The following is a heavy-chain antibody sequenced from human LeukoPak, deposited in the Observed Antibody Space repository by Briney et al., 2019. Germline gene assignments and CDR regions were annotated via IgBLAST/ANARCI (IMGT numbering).Heavy chain of an antibody. CDR3: ARVGSPSSSWFIDY. Sequence: ASVKVSCKTSGYTFTSYAISWVRQAPGPGLEWMGWISAYNGNTNYAQNLQGRVTMTTDTSTSTAYMELRSLRSDDTAFYYCARVGSPSSSWFIDYWGPGTLVTVSS. CDR1: GYTFTSYA. CDR2: ISAYNGNT. J-gene: IGHJ4*02. D-gene: IGHD6-13*01. V-gene: IGHV1-18*01.